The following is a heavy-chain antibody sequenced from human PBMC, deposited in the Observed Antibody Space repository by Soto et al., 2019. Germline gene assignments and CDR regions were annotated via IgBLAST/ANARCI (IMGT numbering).Heavy chain of an antibody. D-gene: IGHD3-3*01. J-gene: IGHJ6*02. CDR3: GRASGAEWLRPYYYYYGMDV. CDR1: GFTFSSYG. CDR2: IWYDGSNK. Sequence: PGGSLRLSCAASGFTFSSYGMHWVRQAPGKGLEWVAVIWYDGSNKYYADSVKGRFTISRDNSKNTLYLQMNSLRAEDTAVYYCGRASGAEWLRPYYYYYGMDVWGQGTTVTVSS. V-gene: IGHV3-33*01.